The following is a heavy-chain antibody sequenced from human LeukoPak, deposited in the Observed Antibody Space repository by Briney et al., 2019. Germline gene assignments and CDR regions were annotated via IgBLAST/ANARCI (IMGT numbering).Heavy chain of an antibody. CDR1: SGSISTSNYY. D-gene: IGHD1-26*01. J-gene: IGHJ4*02. CDR2: IFYSGST. CDR3: ARSGGTKDQKRNFDY. Sequence: SETLSLTCTVSSGSISTSNYYWGWVRQPPGKALEWIGNIFYSGSTYYSPSLKSRVTISLDTSRNQFSLKLNSVTAADTAVYYCARSGGTKDQKRNFDYWGQGTLVTVSS. V-gene: IGHV4-39*07.